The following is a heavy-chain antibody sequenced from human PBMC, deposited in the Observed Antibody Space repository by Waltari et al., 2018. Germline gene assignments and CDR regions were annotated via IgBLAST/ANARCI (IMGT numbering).Heavy chain of an antibody. CDR1: GFTFSSYG. V-gene: IGHV3-30*02. D-gene: IGHD4-17*01. CDR3: AKFPSPDSGDYRVPAGDAFDI. J-gene: IGHJ3*02. Sequence: QVQLVESGGGVVQPGGSLRLSCAASGFTFSSYGMHWVRQAPGKGLEWVAFIRYDGSNKYYADSVKGRFTISRDNSTNTLYLQMNSLRAEDTAVYYCAKFPSPDSGDYRVPAGDAFDIWGQGTMVTVSS. CDR2: IRYDGSNK.